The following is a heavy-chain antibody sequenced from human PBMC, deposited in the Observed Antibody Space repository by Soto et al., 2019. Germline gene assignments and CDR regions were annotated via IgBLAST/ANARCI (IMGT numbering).Heavy chain of an antibody. J-gene: IGHJ3*02. CDR2: ISSSSSYI. V-gene: IGHV3-21*01. Sequence: GGSLRLSCAASGFTFSCYSMNWVRQAPGKGLEWVSSISSSSSYIYYADSVKGRFTISRDNAKNSLYLQMNSLRAEDTAVYYCARDPNPSYYYDSSGPPGAFDIWGQGTMVTVSS. CDR1: GFTFSCYS. D-gene: IGHD3-22*01. CDR3: ARDPNPSYYYDSSGPPGAFDI.